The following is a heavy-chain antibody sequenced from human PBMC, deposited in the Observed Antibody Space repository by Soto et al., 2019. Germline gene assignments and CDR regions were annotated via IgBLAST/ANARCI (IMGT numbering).Heavy chain of an antibody. CDR3: ARDKITGLFDY. D-gene: IGHD2-8*02. CDR2: INHSGST. Sequence: QVQLRQWGAGLLKPSETLSLTCAVYGGSFSGYYWTWIRQPPGTGLEWIVEINHSGSTNYNPSLKRRVTISVDTSKNQFSLKLTSVTAADTAVYYCARDKITGLFDYWGQGTLVTVSS. CDR1: GGSFSGYY. J-gene: IGHJ4*02. V-gene: IGHV4-34*01.